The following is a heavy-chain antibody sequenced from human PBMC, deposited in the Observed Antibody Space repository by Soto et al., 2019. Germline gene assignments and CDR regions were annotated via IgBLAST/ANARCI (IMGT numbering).Heavy chain of an antibody. CDR2: VSPPFRTS. D-gene: IGHD3-10*01. J-gene: IGHJ6*02. CDR3: ARVLYYGSGSYSTSGMDV. V-gene: IGHV1-69*01. Sequence: QVQLVQSGAEVKKPGSSVKVSCKTSGVSFNNNGIGWVRQAPGHGLEWMGGVSPPFRTSNYARKFQGRISITADASTGTVNMELSSLTSEDTAQYYCARVLYYGSGSYSTSGMDVWGQGTTVTVSS. CDR1: GVSFNNNG.